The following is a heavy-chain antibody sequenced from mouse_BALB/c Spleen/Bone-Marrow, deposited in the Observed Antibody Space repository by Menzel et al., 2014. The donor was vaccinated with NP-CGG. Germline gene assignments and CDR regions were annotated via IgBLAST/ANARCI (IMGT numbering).Heavy chain of an antibody. Sequence: VQLQQSGGGLVRPGGSLKLSCAASGFTFSSYGMSWVRQTPDKRLELVATINSNGGSTYYPDSVKGRFTISRDNAKNTLYLQMSSLKSEDTAMYYCARDLAYWGQGTLVTVSA. CDR1: GFTFSSYG. CDR2: INSNGGST. V-gene: IGHV5-6-3*01. CDR3: ARDLAY. J-gene: IGHJ3*01.